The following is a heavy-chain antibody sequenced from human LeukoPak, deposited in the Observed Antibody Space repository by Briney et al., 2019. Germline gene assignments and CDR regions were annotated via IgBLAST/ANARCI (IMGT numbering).Heavy chain of an antibody. CDR3: ARGGSQRGQLKYYFDY. V-gene: IGHV4-30-4*01. CDR2: IYYSGST. J-gene: IGHJ4*02. D-gene: IGHD1-26*01. Sequence: SSQTLSLTCTVSGGSISSGDYYWSWIRQPPGKGLEWIGYIYYSGSTYYNPSLKSRVTISVDTSKNQFSLKLSSVTAADTAVYYCARGGSQRGQLKYYFDYWGQGTLVTVSS. CDR1: GGSISSGDYY.